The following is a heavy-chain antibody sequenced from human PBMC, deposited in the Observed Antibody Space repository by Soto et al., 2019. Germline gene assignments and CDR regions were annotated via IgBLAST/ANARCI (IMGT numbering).Heavy chain of an antibody. D-gene: IGHD1-26*01. CDR1: GYSFTNYW. J-gene: IGHJ5*02. Sequence: GESLKISCKGSGYSFTNYWISWVRQMPGKGLEWVGRIDPSDSYTNYSPSFQGHVTISADTSISTAYLQWSSLKASDTSMYYCARLGVGGTGWFDPWGQGTLVTVSS. V-gene: IGHV5-10-1*01. CDR3: ARLGVGGTGWFDP. CDR2: IDPSDSYT.